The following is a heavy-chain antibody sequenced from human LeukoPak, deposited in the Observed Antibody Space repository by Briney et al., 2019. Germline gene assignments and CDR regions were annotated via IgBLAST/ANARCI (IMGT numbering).Heavy chain of an antibody. Sequence: SETLSLTCTVSGGCISSYYWSWIQQPPREGLEWIGYIYYSGSTNYNPSLKSRVTISGDTSKNQFSLRLTSMSAADTAVYYCARGAGWYEYWGQGTLVTVSS. CDR2: IYYSGST. CDR3: ARGAGWYEY. D-gene: IGHD6-19*01. J-gene: IGHJ4*02. V-gene: IGHV4-59*01. CDR1: GGCISSYY.